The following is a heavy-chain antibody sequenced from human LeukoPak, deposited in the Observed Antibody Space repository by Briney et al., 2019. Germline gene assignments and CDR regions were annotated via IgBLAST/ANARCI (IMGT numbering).Heavy chain of an antibody. CDR1: GGTFSSYA. CDR2: IIPIFGTA. CDR3: ARVDFTALMQTWFDP. J-gene: IGHJ5*02. D-gene: IGHD2-8*01. V-gene: IGHV1-69*13. Sequence: SVKVSCKASGGTFSSYAISWVRQAPGQGLEWMGGIIPIFGTANYAQKFQGRVTITADESTSTAYMELSSLRSEDTAVYYCARVDFTALMQTWFDPWGQGTLVTVSS.